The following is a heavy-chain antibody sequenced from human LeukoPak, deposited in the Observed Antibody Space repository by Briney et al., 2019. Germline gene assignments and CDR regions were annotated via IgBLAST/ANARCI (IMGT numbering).Heavy chain of an antibody. D-gene: IGHD3-22*01. CDR2: ISSSSSYI. Sequence: GRSLRLSCAASGFTFSSYSMNWVRQAPGKGLEWVSSISSSSSYIYYADSVKGRFTISRDNAKNSLYLQMNSLRAEDTAVYYCAREIVVVITVDAFDIWGQGTMVTVSS. V-gene: IGHV3-21*01. J-gene: IGHJ3*02. CDR1: GFTFSSYS. CDR3: AREIVVVITVDAFDI.